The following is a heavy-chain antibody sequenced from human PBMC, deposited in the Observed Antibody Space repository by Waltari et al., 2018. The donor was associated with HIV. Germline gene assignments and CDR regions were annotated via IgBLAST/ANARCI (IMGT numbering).Heavy chain of an antibody. J-gene: IGHJ4*02. CDR1: GMTFRDFD. D-gene: IGHD3-22*01. CDR3: ASSWGKSAYYD. CDR2: IGSGSYI. Sequence: EVQLLESGGGLVQPGGSLRLSCAASGMTFRDFDMTCVRQAPGKGVVWVRGIGSGSYIYDAESVKGLCTMSSDNSKSALYLDVDNLGADDTAVYFCASSWGKSAYYDWGQGTLVTVSS. V-gene: IGHV3-23*05.